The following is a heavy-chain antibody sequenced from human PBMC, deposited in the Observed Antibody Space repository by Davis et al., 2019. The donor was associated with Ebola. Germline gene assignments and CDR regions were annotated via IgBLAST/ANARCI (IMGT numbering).Heavy chain of an antibody. CDR2: IYYSGTT. Sequence: MPSETLSLTCTVSGCSFSNDYWSWIRQPPGKGLEWIGYIYYSGTTNYNPSLKSRVTISIDTSKNHFSLKLSSVTAADTAVYYCARLRMVRGDQDFDPWGQGTLVTVSS. J-gene: IGHJ5*02. V-gene: IGHV4-59*08. CDR1: GCSFSNDY. CDR3: ARLRMVRGDQDFDP. D-gene: IGHD3-10*01.